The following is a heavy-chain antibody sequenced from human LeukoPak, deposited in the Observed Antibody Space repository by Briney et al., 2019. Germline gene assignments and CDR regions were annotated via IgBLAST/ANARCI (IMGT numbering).Heavy chain of an antibody. CDR1: GFTLSDYY. D-gene: IGHD3-22*01. CDR2: ISTSGSTT. Sequence: GGSLRLSCAASGFTLSDYYISWIRQSPGNGLEWVSYISTSGSTTYYADSVKGRFTVSRDNAKNSLFLQMNSLRAEDTAVHYCARVVSENSGYQGYWGQGTLVTVSS. CDR3: ARVVSENSGYQGY. J-gene: IGHJ4*02. V-gene: IGHV3-11*04.